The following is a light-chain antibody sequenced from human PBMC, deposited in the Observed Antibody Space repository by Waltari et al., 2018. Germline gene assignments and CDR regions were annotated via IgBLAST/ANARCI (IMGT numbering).Light chain of an antibody. CDR2: FDR. J-gene: IGLJ2*01. CDR3: QVWDRGSDRSVVV. V-gene: IGLV3-21*04. Sequence: SYVPTHPPSVSGAPGQTATITCGGSNMGSQSVSGYQQKTGQAPVSIIHFDRDWPSGSPARFRASNSGNTATLTLGGVGAGEEADYYCQVWDRGSDRSVVVFGGGTKLTVL. CDR1: NMGSQS.